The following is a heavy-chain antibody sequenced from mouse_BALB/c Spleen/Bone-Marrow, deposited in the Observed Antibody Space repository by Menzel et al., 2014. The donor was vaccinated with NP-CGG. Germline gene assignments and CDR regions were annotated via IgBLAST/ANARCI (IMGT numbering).Heavy chain of an antibody. V-gene: IGHV2-9*02. Sequence: VQLQQSGPGLVAPSQSLSITCTVSGFPLTSYGVHWVRQPPGKVLEWLGVIWAGGSTNYNSALMSRLSVSKDNSKSQVFLKMNSLQTDDTAMYYCARGSYYEGAMDYWGQGTSVTVSS. J-gene: IGHJ4*01. D-gene: IGHD1-1*01. CDR2: IWAGGST. CDR3: ARGSYYEGAMDY. CDR1: GFPLTSYG.